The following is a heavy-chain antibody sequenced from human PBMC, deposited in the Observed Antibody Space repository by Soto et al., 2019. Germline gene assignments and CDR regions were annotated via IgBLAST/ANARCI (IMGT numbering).Heavy chain of an antibody. D-gene: IGHD4-17*01. CDR1: GFTFSSYG. V-gene: IGHV3-30*18. J-gene: IGHJ1*01. CDR3: AKVHASGHGDYDVGAEYFQH. Sequence: QVQLVESGGGVVQPGRSLRLSCAASGFTFSSYGMHWVRQAPGKGLEWVAVISYDGSNKYYADSVKGRFTISRDNSKNTLYLQMNSLRAEDTAVYYCAKVHASGHGDYDVGAEYFQHWGQGTLVTVSS. CDR2: ISYDGSNK.